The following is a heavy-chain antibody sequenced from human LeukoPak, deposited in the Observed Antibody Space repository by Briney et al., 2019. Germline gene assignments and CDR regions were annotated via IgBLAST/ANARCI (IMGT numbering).Heavy chain of an antibody. CDR3: TRAYYYDSSGRDY. V-gene: IGHV3-49*03. Sequence: GGSLRLSCTASGFTFGDYAMSWFRQAPGKGLEWVGFIRGKAYGGTTEYAASVKGRFTISRDDSKSIAYLQMNSLKTEDTAVYYCTRAYYYDSSGRDYWGQGTLVTVSS. CDR2: IRGKAYGGTT. D-gene: IGHD3-22*01. CDR1: GFTFGDYA. J-gene: IGHJ4*02.